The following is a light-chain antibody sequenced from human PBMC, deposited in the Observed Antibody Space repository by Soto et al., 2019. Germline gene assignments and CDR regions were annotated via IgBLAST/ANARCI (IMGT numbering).Light chain of an antibody. CDR1: QSISSW. Sequence: DLQMTQSPSTLSASVGDRVTITCRASQSISSWLAWYQQKPGKAPKLLIYDASSLESGVPSRFSGSGSGTEFTLTISSLQPDDFATYYCQQYNSYVFGPGTRWIS. CDR2: DAS. J-gene: IGKJ3*01. V-gene: IGKV1-5*01. CDR3: QQYNSYV.